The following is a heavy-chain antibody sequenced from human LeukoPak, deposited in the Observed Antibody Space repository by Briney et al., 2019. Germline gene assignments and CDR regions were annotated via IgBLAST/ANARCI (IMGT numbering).Heavy chain of an antibody. D-gene: IGHD3-22*01. V-gene: IGHV4-39*07. CDR2: IYYSGST. Sequence: SETLSLTCTVSGGSISSSSYYWGWIRQPPGKGLEWIGSIYYSGSTYYNPSLKSRVTISVDTSKNQFSLKLSSVTAADTAVYYCASSRYDSSGYYYFWGQGTLVTVSS. CDR3: ASSRYDSSGYYYF. CDR1: GGSISSSSYY. J-gene: IGHJ4*02.